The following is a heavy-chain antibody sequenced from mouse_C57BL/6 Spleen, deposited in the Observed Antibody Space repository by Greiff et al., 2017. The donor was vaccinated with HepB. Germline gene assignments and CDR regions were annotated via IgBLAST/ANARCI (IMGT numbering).Heavy chain of an antibody. V-gene: IGHV1-18*01. CDR2: INPNNGGT. CDR3: ARGDYDGAWFAY. J-gene: IGHJ3*01. D-gene: IGHD2-4*01. CDR1: GYTFTDYN. Sequence: DVQLVESGPELVKPGASVKIPCKASGYTFTDYNMDWVKQSHGKSLEWIGDINPNNGGTIYNQKFKGKATLTVDKSSSTAYMELRSLTSEDTAVYYCARGDYDGAWFAYWGQGTLVTVSA.